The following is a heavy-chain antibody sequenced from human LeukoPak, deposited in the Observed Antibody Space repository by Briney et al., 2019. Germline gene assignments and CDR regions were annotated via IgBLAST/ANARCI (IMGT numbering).Heavy chain of an antibody. CDR3: AKDRTYGGNSQMGVDY. CDR1: GFTFSSYG. V-gene: IGHV3-30*18. CDR2: ISYDGSNK. D-gene: IGHD4-23*01. J-gene: IGHJ4*02. Sequence: GGSLRLSCAASGFTFSSYGMHWVRQAPGKGLEWVAVISYDGSNKYYADSVKGRFTTSRDNSKNTLYLQMNSLRAEDTAVYYCAKDRTYGGNSQMGVDYWGQGTLVTVSS.